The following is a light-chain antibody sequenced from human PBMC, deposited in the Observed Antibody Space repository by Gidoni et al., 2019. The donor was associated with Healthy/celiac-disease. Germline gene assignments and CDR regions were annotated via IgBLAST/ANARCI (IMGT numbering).Light chain of an antibody. V-gene: IGKV3-11*01. J-gene: IGKJ4*01. CDR1: QCVSSY. Sequence: EIVLTQSPATLSSSPGDRATLSCRASQCVSSYLAWYQQKPGQAPRLLIYDASNSATGIPARFSGSGSGTDFTLTISSLEPEDFSVYYCQQRSYWPPLTFGGGTKVEIK. CDR3: QQRSYWPPLT. CDR2: DAS.